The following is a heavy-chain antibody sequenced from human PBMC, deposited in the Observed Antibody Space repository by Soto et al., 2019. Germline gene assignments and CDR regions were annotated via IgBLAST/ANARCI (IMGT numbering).Heavy chain of an antibody. J-gene: IGHJ6*02. V-gene: IGHV1-18*01. CDR2: ISAYNGNT. CDR1: GYTFTSYG. Sequence: QVQLVQSGAEVKKPGASVKVSCKASGYTFTSYGISWVRQAPGQGLEWMGWISAYNGNTNYAQKRQGRVTMTTDTSTSTAYMELRSLRSDDTAVYYCARDRTTTTYYYYGMDVWGQGTTVTVSS. D-gene: IGHD1-7*01. CDR3: ARDRTTTTYYYYGMDV.